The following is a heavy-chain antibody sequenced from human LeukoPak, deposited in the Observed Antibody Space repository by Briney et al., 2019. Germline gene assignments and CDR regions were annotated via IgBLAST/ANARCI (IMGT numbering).Heavy chain of an antibody. CDR1: GGSISSYY. CDR3: ARAGSEDAFDI. CDR2: IYYSGST. J-gene: IGHJ3*02. Sequence: SETLSLTRTVSGGSISSYYWSWIRQPPGKGLEWIGYIYYSGSTNYNPSLKSRVTISVDTSKNQFSLKLSSVTAADTAVYYCARAGSEDAFDIWGQGTMVTVSS. D-gene: IGHD3-10*01. V-gene: IGHV4-59*01.